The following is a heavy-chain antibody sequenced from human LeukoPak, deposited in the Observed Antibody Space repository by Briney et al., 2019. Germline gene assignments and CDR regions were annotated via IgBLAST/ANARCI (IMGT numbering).Heavy chain of an antibody. CDR3: ARKTQDWGWPGLVFDY. D-gene: IGHD7-27*01. J-gene: IGHJ4*02. V-gene: IGHV4-34*01. CDR1: AGSFSAYY. Sequence: SETLSITCGVYAGSFSAYYWSGIRRPPREGREWMGEINHNGSTNSNPSLTSQVTVTVDTSKNQFSLKLSSVAAEDAAVYYCARKTQDWGWPGLVFDYWGQGALVTVSS. CDR2: INHNGST.